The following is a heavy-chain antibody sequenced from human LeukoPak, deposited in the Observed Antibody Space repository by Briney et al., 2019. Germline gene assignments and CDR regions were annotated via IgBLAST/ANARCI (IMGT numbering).Heavy chain of an antibody. Sequence: PGGSLRLSCKGSGYSFAVSWIGWVRQMPGKGLEWMGIIYPADSDTRYSPSFQGQVTISADKSISTAYLQWSSLKASDTAVYYCARQYGDHALDTFDIWGQGTMVTVSS. D-gene: IGHD4-17*01. CDR2: IYPADSDT. V-gene: IGHV5-51*01. CDR3: ARQYGDHALDTFDI. CDR1: GYSFAVSW. J-gene: IGHJ3*02.